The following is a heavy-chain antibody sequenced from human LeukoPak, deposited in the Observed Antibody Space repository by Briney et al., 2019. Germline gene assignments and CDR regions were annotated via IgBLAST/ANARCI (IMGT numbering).Heavy chain of an antibody. D-gene: IGHD1-26*01. CDR2: IYYSGST. V-gene: IGHV4-39*07. CDR1: GGSISSSSYY. CDR3: ARDVPTVPTYYAYFDY. Sequence: SETLSLTCTVSGGSISSSSYYWGWIRQPPGKGLEWIGSIYYSGSTYYNPSLKSRVTISVDTSKNQFSLKLSSVTAADTAVYYCARDVPTVPTYYAYFDYWGQGTLVTVSS. J-gene: IGHJ4*02.